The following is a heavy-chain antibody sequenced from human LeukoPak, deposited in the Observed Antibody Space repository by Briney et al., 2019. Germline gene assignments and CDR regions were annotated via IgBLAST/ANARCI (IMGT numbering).Heavy chain of an antibody. Sequence: PSETLSLTCTVSGGSISSYYWSWIRQPPGKGLEWIGYIYYSGSTNYNPSIKRRGTISVDTSKNQFSLKLSSVTAGETAVYYCASFGCSSTSCYVGSFYIWGQGTMVTVSS. V-gene: IGHV4-59*01. CDR3: ASFGCSSTSCYVGSFYI. CDR1: GGSISSYY. CDR2: IYYSGST. J-gene: IGHJ3*02. D-gene: IGHD2-2*01.